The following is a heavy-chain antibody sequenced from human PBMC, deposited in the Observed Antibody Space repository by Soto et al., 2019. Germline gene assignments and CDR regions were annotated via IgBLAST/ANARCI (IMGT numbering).Heavy chain of an antibody. V-gene: IGHV1-18*01. Sequence: QVHLVQSGAEVKKPGASVKVSCKASGYTFTSYGITWVGQAPGQGREWMGWISAHNGNTDYGQTLQGRVIVTRDTFTSTAYMELRSLTSDDTAVYYCARGRYGDYWGQGALVTVSS. CDR3: ARGRYGDY. D-gene: IGHD1-1*01. CDR2: ISAHNGNT. J-gene: IGHJ4*02. CDR1: GYTFTSYG.